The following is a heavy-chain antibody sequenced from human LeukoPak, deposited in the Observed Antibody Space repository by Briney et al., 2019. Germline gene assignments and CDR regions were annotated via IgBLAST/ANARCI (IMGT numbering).Heavy chain of an antibody. D-gene: IGHD3-22*01. CDR3: ARGFSYYYDSSGSI. CDR1: GFTFSSYS. CDR2: ISSSSSYI. J-gene: IGHJ4*02. Sequence: GGSLRLSCAASGFTFSSYSMNWVRQAPGKGLVWISSISSSSSYIYYADSVKGRFTISRDNAKNSLYLQMNSLRAEDTAVYYCARGFSYYYDSSGSIWGQGTLVTVSS. V-gene: IGHV3-21*01.